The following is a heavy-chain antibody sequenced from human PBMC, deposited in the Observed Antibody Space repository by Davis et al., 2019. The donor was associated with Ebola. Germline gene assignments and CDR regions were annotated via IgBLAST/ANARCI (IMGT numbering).Heavy chain of an antibody. CDR3: ARDLRGYCSGGSCYSGWYFDL. CDR1: GFTFSSYA. J-gene: IGHJ2*01. CDR2: ISSSSSTI. D-gene: IGHD2-15*01. V-gene: IGHV3-48*02. Sequence: GESLKISCAASGFTFSSYAMSWVRQAPGKGLEWVSYISSSSSTIYYADSVKGRFTISRDNAKNSLYLQMNSLRDEDTAVYYCARDLRGYCSGGSCYSGWYFDLWGRGTLVTVSS.